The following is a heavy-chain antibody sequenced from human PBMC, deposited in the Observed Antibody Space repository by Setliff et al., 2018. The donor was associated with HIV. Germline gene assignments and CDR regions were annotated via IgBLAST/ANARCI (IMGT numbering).Heavy chain of an antibody. V-gene: IGHV4-34*01. D-gene: IGHD1-20*01. J-gene: IGHJ4*02. CDR3: VCGEAYTHDDSVVSDFEY. CDR2: INHSGST. CDR1: GGSFSGYY. Sequence: SETLSLTCAVYGGSFSGYYWSWIRQPPGKGLEWIGEINHSGSTNYNPSLKSRVTISVDSSKNQFSLRLSSVTAADTAVYYCVCGEAYTHDDSVVSDFEYWGQGTLVTVSS.